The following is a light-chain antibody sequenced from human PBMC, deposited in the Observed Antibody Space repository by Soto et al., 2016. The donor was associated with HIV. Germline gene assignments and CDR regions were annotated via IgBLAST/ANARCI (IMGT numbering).Light chain of an antibody. CDR1: KLGDKY. V-gene: IGLV3-1*01. Sequence: SYELTQPPSVSVSPGQTATITCSGDKLGDKYVCWYQQKPGQSPALLIYQDTIRPSGIPERFSGSISGNTATLTISGTQAMDEADYYCQAWDTNTGVFGEGTELTV. CDR3: QAWDTNTGV. J-gene: IGLJ2*01. CDR2: QDT.